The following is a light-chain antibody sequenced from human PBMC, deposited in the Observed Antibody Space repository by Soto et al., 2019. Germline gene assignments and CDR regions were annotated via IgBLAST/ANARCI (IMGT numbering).Light chain of an antibody. CDR2: GAS. V-gene: IGKV3-15*01. CDR1: QGVSSS. CDR3: QQYYNWRPR. J-gene: IGKJ1*01. Sequence: EVVMTQSPATLSVSPWDTATLSCRASQGVSSSLAWYQQKPGQPPRLLIYGASTRATGVPARFSGSGSGTEFTLTNSRLHSEVFALHYCQQYYNWRPRFGQGTKVEIK.